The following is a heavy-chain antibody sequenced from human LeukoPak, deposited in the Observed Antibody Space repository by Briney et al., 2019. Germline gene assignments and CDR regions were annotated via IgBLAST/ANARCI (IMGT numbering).Heavy chain of an antibody. CDR2: IYYSGST. V-gene: IGHV4-31*03. Sequence: MASETLSLTCTVSGVSISSGGYYWSWIRQHPGKGLEWIGYIYYSGSTYYNPSLKSRVTISVDTSKNQFSLKLSSVTAADTAVYYCARDPGYYGSGSYSSTGRHDWYFDLWGRGTLVTVSS. CDR3: ARDPGYYGSGSYSSTGRHDWYFDL. J-gene: IGHJ2*01. CDR1: GVSISSGGYY. D-gene: IGHD3-10*01.